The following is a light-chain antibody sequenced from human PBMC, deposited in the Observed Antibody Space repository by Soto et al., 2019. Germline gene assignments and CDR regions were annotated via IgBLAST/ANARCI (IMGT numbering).Light chain of an antibody. CDR2: VAS. Sequence: EIPVTQSPATLSVSPGERATLSCRASQSVRSNLAWYQQKPGQAPRLVIYVASTRASGVPSRFSGSGSGTEFTLTISSLQPDDFATYYCQQYDSSSPTFGQGTKLEIK. J-gene: IGKJ2*01. V-gene: IGKV3D-15*01. CDR3: QQYDSSSPT. CDR1: QSVRSN.